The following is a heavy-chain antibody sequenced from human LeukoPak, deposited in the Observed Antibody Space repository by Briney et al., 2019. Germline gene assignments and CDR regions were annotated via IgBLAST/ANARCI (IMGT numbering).Heavy chain of an antibody. Sequence: GASVKVSCKASGYTFTSYGISWVRQAPGQGLGWMGWISAYNGNTNYAQKLQGRVTMTTDTSTSTAYMELRSLRSDETAVYYCARDWDYSNFEADTFDYWGQGTLVTVSS. CDR3: ARDWDYSNFEADTFDY. J-gene: IGHJ4*02. CDR1: GYTFTSYG. CDR2: ISAYNGNT. V-gene: IGHV1-18*01. D-gene: IGHD4-4*01.